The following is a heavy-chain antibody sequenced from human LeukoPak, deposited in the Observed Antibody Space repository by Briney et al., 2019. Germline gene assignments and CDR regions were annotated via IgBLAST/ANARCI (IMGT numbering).Heavy chain of an antibody. V-gene: IGHV4-59*01. Sequence: LGTLSLTCPVSGGSISSYYWSWIRQPPGKGLEWVGYIYYSGSTNYNPSLKSRVTISVDTSKNQFSLKLSSVTAADTAVYYCARSYILTGYYDYWGQGTLVTVSS. CDR3: ARSYILTGYYDY. CDR2: IYYSGST. J-gene: IGHJ4*02. CDR1: GGSISSYY. D-gene: IGHD3-9*01.